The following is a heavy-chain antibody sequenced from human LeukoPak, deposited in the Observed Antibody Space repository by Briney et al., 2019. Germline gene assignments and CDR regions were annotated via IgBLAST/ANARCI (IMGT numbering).Heavy chain of an antibody. D-gene: IGHD3-22*01. CDR2: IYTSGST. CDR1: GGSISSYY. V-gene: IGHV4-4*07. Sequence: TSETLSLTCTVSGGSISSYYWSWIRQPAGKGLEWIGRIYTSGSTNYNPSLKSRVTMSVDTSKNQFSLKLSSVTAAGTAVYYCARGHDSSGYPYYFDYWGQGTLVTVSS. CDR3: ARGHDSSGYPYYFDY. J-gene: IGHJ4*02.